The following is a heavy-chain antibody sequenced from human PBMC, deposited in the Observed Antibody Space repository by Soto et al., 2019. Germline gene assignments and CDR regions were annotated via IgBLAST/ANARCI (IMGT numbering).Heavy chain of an antibody. CDR2: IKQDGSEN. J-gene: IGHJ4*02. Sequence: EVQLVESGGGLVQPGGSLSLSCAASGFTFSNYWMIWVRQAPWKGLEGVANIKQDGSENYYVDSVKGRFTTSRDKTKNSFYLQINSLRAEDTVVYYCARDHINGWKFDYWGRGTLVTVSS. D-gene: IGHD6-19*01. V-gene: IGHV3-7*01. CDR1: GFTFSNYW. CDR3: ARDHINGWKFDY.